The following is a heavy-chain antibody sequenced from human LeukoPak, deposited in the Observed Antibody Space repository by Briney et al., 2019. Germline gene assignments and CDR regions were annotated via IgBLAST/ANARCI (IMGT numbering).Heavy chain of an antibody. D-gene: IGHD2-15*01. CDR2: ISGSGGST. CDR1: GFTFSNYA. Sequence: PGGSLRLSCAASGFTFSNYAMSWVRQAPGKGLEWVSLISGSGGSTYYADSVKGRFTISRDNSKNTLYLQMNSLRAEDTAVYYCAKPESAVVVPPDDYWGQGTLVTVSS. J-gene: IGHJ4*02. CDR3: AKPESAVVVPPDDY. V-gene: IGHV3-23*01.